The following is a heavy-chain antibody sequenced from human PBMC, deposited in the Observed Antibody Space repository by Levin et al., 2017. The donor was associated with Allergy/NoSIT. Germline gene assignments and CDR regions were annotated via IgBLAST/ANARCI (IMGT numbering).Heavy chain of an antibody. CDR3: CGGGSGSLHGDYYYGMDV. Sequence: GESLKISCAASGFTFSSYGMHWVRQAPGKGLEWVAVISYDGSNKYYADSVKGRFTISRDNSKNTLYLQMNSLRAEDTAVYYCCGGGSGSLHGDYYYGMDVWGQGTTVTVS. D-gene: IGHD3-10*01. V-gene: IGHV3-30*03. CDR1: GFTFSSYG. CDR2: ISYDGSNK. J-gene: IGHJ6*02.